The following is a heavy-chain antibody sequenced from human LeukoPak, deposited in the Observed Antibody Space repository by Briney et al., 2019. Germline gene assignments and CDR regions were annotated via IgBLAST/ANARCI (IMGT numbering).Heavy chain of an antibody. CDR3: AKGPLRGTAAAIDY. Sequence: GKSLRLSCAASGFTFNDYGMHWVRQAPGKGLEWVAVISYDGRNIHYPDSVKGRFTISRDISTDTLWLQMDSLRTEDTAVYYCAKGPLRGTAAAIDYWGQGTLVTVSS. D-gene: IGHD2-2*01. V-gene: IGHV3-30*18. CDR1: GFTFNDYG. CDR2: ISYDGRNI. J-gene: IGHJ4*02.